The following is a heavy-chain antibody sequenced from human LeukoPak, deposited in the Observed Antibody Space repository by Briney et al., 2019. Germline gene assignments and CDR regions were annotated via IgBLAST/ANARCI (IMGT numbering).Heavy chain of an antibody. Sequence: SETLSLTCTVSGGSISSRSSYWGWIRQPPGKGLEWIGSIFYSGNTYYNPSLRSRVTISLDTPKNQFSLRLSSVTAADTAVYYCATPTDDYESSGDFDYWGQGTLVTVSS. CDR2: IFYSGNT. CDR3: ATPTDDYESSGDFDY. D-gene: IGHD3-22*01. J-gene: IGHJ4*02. CDR1: GGSISSRSSY. V-gene: IGHV4-39*01.